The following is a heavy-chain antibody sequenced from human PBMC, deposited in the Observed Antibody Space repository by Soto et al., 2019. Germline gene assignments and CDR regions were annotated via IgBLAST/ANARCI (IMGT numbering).Heavy chain of an antibody. V-gene: IGHV1-18*01. CDR3: ARDGYYYDSSGYYYAH. J-gene: IGHJ4*02. D-gene: IGHD3-22*01. CDR1: GYTFTSYG. Sequence: ASVKVSCKASGYTFTSYGISWVRQAPGQGLEWMGWISAYNGNTNYAQKLQGRVTMTTDTSTSIAYMELRSLRSDDTAVYYCARDGYYYDSSGYYYAHWGQGTLVTVSS. CDR2: ISAYNGNT.